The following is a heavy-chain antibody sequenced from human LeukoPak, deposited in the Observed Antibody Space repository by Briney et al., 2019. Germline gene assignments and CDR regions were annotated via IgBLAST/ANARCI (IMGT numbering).Heavy chain of an antibody. D-gene: IGHD5-18*01. Sequence: SETLSLTCTVSGGSISISSHSWGWIRQPPGKGLEWIGSIYFSGSTYYNPSLKSRVTISVDTSKNQFSLKLSSVTAADTAVYYCARAGGLIGCNYGDYAFDIWGQGTMVTVSS. CDR1: GGSISISSHS. CDR2: IYFSGST. J-gene: IGHJ3*02. V-gene: IGHV4-39*07. CDR3: ARAGGLIGCNYGDYAFDI.